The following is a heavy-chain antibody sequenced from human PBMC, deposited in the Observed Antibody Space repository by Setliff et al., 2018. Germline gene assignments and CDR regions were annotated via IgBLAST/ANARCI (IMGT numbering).Heavy chain of an antibody. CDR2: ITVSGNT. CDR3: AKCGRFAPSGWFQYVDS. CDR1: GFTFSNYA. D-gene: IGHD6-19*01. V-gene: IGHV3-23*01. Sequence: QPGGSLRLSCAASGFTFSNYAMTWVRQAPGKGLEWVSAITVSGNTHYADSVKGRFTISRDNSKNTLSLQMDNLRAEDTATYYCAKCGRFAPSGWFQYVDSWDQGRLVTVS. J-gene: IGHJ4*02.